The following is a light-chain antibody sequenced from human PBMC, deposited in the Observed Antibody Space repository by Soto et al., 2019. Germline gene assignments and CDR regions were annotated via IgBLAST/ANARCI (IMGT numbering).Light chain of an antibody. CDR1: QSVSSSY. CDR2: GAS. V-gene: IGKV3-20*01. J-gene: IGKJ1*01. Sequence: EIVLTQSPGTLSLSPGERATLSCRASQSVSSSYLAWYQQKPGQAPRLLIYGASSRATGIPDRFSGSGSGTDFTLTISRVEPEDFAVYYCQPYGSSPWTFGQGTKAEIK. CDR3: QPYGSSPWT.